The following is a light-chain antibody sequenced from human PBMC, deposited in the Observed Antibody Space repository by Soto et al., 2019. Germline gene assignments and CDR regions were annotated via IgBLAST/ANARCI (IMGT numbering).Light chain of an antibody. Sequence: EIVLTQSPGTLSLPPGERATLSCRASQSISGSSLAWYQHKPGQTLWLLIYDASTRATATSSRFSGSGSGTDFALTISRQEPGDSVMYYCQQYGKSPLTFGRGTKLEIK. CDR3: QQYGKSPLT. CDR2: DAS. J-gene: IGKJ2*01. CDR1: QSISGSS. V-gene: IGKV3-20*01.